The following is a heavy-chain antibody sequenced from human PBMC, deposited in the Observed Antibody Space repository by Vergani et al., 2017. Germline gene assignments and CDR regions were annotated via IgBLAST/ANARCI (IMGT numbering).Heavy chain of an antibody. CDR2: INHSGST. Sequence: QVQLQQWGAGLLKPSETLSLTCAVSGGSFSGYYWSWIRQPPGKGLEWIGEINHSGSTNYNPYLKSRVTISVDTSKNQFSLKLSSVTAADTAVYYCASDGFDYWGQGTLVTVSS. V-gene: IGHV4-34*01. D-gene: IGHD5-24*01. J-gene: IGHJ4*02. CDR3: ASDGFDY. CDR1: GGSFSGYY.